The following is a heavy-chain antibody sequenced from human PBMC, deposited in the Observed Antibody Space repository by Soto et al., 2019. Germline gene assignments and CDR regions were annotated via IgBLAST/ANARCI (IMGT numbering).Heavy chain of an antibody. CDR3: ARDLCSSTSCYAYYYYYMDV. J-gene: IGHJ6*03. V-gene: IGHV1-69*04. D-gene: IGHD2-2*01. CDR2: IIPILGIA. CDR1: GGTFSSYT. Sequence: ASVKVSCKASGGTFSSYTSSWARQAPGQGLEWMGRIIPILGIANYAQKFQGRVTITADKSTSTAYMELSSLRSEDTAVYYCARDLCSSTSCYAYYYYYMDVWGKGTTVTVSS.